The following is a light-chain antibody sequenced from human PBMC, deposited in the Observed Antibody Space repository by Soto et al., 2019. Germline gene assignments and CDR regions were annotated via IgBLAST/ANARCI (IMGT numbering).Light chain of an antibody. CDR1: QSVSSN. CDR3: QQYNNWPPIT. Sequence: MTHSPATLSGSPGERATLSCRASQSVSSNLAWYQQKAGQAPRLLIYDASTRATGIPARFSGSGGGTEFTLTISSLQSEDFAVYYCQQYNNWPPITFGQGTRLEIK. V-gene: IGKV3-15*01. J-gene: IGKJ5*01. CDR2: DAS.